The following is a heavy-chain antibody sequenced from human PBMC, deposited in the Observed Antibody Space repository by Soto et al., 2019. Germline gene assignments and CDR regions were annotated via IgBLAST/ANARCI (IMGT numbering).Heavy chain of an antibody. D-gene: IGHD3-16*01. J-gene: IGHJ4*02. CDR3: DRGDQGFEY. Sequence: SQTLSLTCAISGYSFAINISALNWIRHSRSRGLELVGRTYYRSKWFNNYSLSVKSRITINPDTSKNQFSLQLNSVTPEDTAVYYCDRGDQGFEYWGQGTMVNVSS. V-gene: IGHV6-1*01. CDR2: TYYRSKWFN. CDR1: GYSFAINISA.